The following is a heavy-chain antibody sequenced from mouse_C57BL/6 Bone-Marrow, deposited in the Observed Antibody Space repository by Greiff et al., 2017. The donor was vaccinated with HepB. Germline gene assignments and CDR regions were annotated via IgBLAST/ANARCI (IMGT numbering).Heavy chain of an antibody. CDR3: ARRDSSGYWFAY. Sequence: VQLQQSGPELVKPGASVKISCKASGYSFTGYYMNWVKQSPEKSLEWIGEINPSTGGTTYNQKFKAKATLTVDKSSSTAYMQLSSLTSEDSAVYFCARRDSSGYWFAYWGQGTLVTVSA. CDR2: INPSTGGT. J-gene: IGHJ3*01. D-gene: IGHD3-2*02. V-gene: IGHV1-42*01. CDR1: GYSFTGYY.